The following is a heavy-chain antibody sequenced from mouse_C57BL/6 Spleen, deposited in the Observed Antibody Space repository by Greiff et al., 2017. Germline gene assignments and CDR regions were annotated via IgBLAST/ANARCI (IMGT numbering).Heavy chain of an antibody. D-gene: IGHD2-4*01. CDR3: ARDDYGDGYAMDY. CDR1: GYSFTSYY. V-gene: IGHV1-66*01. J-gene: IGHJ4*01. CDR2: IYPGSGNT. Sequence: QVQLQQSGPELVKPGASVKISCKASGYSFTSYYIPWVKQRPGQGLEWIGWIYPGSGNTKYNEKFKGKATLTADTSSSPAYMQHSSLTSEDSAVYYCARDDYGDGYAMDYWGQGTSVTVSS.